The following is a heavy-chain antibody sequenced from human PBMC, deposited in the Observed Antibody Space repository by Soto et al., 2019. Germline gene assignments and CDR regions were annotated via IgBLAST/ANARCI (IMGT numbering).Heavy chain of an antibody. CDR2: INWNSLSI. Sequence: VQLVESGGGLGQPGRSLRLSCVASGFTFDDYAMHWVRQAPGRGLEWVAGINWNSLSIDYADSVKGRFTISRDNAKKSIFLQLNNLTTEDTALYYCAKDRRAMNWYFDLWGRGTRVTVSS. J-gene: IGHJ2*01. CDR3: AKDRRAMNWYFDL. V-gene: IGHV3-9*01. CDR1: GFTFDDYA.